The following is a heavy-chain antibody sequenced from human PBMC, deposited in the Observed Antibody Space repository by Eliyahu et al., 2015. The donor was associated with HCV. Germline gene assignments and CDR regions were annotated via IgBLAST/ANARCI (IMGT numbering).Heavy chain of an antibody. V-gene: IGHV3-30*18. CDR2: ISHDGSKK. CDR1: GFIFSAXX. J-gene: IGHJ4*02. Sequence: QVHLVESGGGVVQPGRSLXLSCEXXGFIFSAXXLHWVRQAPGQGLEWLAGISHDGSKKYYADSVKGRFTISKDSSKNTLYLQMNSLGTEDTALYYCAKRLTTVTALGSIDYWGQGTQVTVSS. D-gene: IGHD4-11*01. CDR3: AKRLTTVTALGSIDY.